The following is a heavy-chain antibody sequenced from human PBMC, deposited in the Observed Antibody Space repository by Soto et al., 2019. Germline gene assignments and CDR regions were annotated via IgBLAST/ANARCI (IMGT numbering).Heavy chain of an antibody. J-gene: IGHJ4*02. CDR1: GFTFSSYA. CDR3: ARELNGRSSWFWDYLDC. CDR2: ISYDGNNK. V-gene: IGHV3-30-3*01. D-gene: IGHD6-13*01. Sequence: QVQLVESGGGVVQPGRSLRLSCAASGFTFSSYAMHWVRQAPGKGLEWVAAISYDGNNKYYADSVKGRFTISRDNSKNTLFLQMNSLRTEDSAVYYCARELNGRSSWFWDYLDCWGQGTLVTVSS.